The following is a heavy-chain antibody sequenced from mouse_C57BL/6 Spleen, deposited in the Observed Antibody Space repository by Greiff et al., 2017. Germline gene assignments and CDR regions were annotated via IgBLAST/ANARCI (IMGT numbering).Heavy chain of an antibody. J-gene: IGHJ2*01. CDR1: GYSFTDYN. Sequence: EVQVVESGPELVKPGASVKISCKASGYSFTDYNMNWVKQSNGKSLEWIGVINPNNGTTSYNQKFKGKATLTVDQSSSTAYMQLNSLTSEDSAVYYCARKGLGRGDYFDYWGQGTTLTVSS. CDR2: INPNNGTT. D-gene: IGHD4-1*01. V-gene: IGHV1-39*01. CDR3: ARKGLGRGDYFDY.